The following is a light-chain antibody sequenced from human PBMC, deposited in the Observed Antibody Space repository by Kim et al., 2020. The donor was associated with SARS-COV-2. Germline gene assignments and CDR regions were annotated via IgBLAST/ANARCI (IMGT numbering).Light chain of an antibody. J-gene: IGKJ2*01. CDR3: QQYGSSPYT. CDR2: GAS. Sequence: LSPAESATLSCRASRSVSSSYLAWYKQKPGQAPRLLIYGASSRATGISDRFSGSGSGTDFTLTISRLEPEDFVVYYCQQYGSSPYTFGQGTKLEI. V-gene: IGKV3-20*01. CDR1: RSVSSSY.